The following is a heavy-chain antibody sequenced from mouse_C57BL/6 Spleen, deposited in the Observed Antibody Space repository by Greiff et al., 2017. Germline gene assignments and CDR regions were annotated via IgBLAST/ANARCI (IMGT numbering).Heavy chain of an antibody. J-gene: IGHJ4*01. CDR2: ISDGGSYT. V-gene: IGHV5-4*01. D-gene: IGHD2-12*01. Sequence: DVQLVESGGGLVKPGGSLKLSCAASGFTFSSYAMSWVRQTPEKRLEWVATISDGGSYTYYPDNVKGRFTISRDNAKNNLYLQMSHLKSEDTAVYYCARGGDSPYAMDYWGQGTSVTVSS. CDR1: GFTFSSYA. CDR3: ARGGDSPYAMDY.